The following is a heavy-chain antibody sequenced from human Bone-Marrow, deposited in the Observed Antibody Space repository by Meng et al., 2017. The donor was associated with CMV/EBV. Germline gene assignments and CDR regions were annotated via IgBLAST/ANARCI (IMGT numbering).Heavy chain of an antibody. V-gene: IGHV3-23*03. D-gene: IGHD3-10*01. CDR3: AKDPATMVRGVIMTYYYYYGMDV. CDR1: GFTFSSYA. Sequence: GESLKISCAASGFTFSSYAMSWVRQAPGKGLEWVSVIYSGGSSTYYADSVKGRFTISRDNSKNTLYLQMNSLRAEDTAVYYCAKDPATMVRGVIMTYYYYYGMDVWGQGTTVTVSS. CDR2: IYSGGSST. J-gene: IGHJ6*02.